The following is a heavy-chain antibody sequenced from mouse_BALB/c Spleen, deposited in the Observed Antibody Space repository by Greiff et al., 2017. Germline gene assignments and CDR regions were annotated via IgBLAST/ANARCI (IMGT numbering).Heavy chain of an antibody. CDR1: GFSFSSFG. V-gene: IGHV5-17*02. Sequence: EVQPVESGGGLVQPGGSRKLPCAASGFSFSSFGMPWVRQPPEKGLEWFAYISSGSSTIYYADTVKGRFTISRDNPKNTLFLQMTSLRAEDTAMYYSTSTHYYGGTRCAYWGQGTLVTVSA. CDR3: TSTHYYGGTRCAY. J-gene: IGHJ3*01. CDR2: ISSGSSTI. D-gene: IGHD1-1*01.